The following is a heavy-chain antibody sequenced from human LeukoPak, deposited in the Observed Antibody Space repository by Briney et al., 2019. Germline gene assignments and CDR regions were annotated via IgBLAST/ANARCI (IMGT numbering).Heavy chain of an antibody. Sequence: SETLSLTCTVSGDSISSSRSYWGWIRQPPGEGLGWIGSIYYSGSTYYNTSLKSRVTISVDTSKNQFSLKLSSVTAADTAVYYCARVGYYYGSGSRYYFDYWGQGTLVTVSS. CDR2: IYYSGST. D-gene: IGHD3-10*01. V-gene: IGHV4-39*01. CDR1: GDSISSSRSY. J-gene: IGHJ4*02. CDR3: ARVGYYYGSGSRYYFDY.